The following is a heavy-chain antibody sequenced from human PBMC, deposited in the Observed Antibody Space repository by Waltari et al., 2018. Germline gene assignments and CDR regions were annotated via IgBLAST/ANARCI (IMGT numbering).Heavy chain of an antibody. CDR3: ARHPHFSSSEGWAFDI. CDR1: GDSINSGSSC. D-gene: IGHD6-6*01. V-gene: IGHV4-39*01. J-gene: IGHJ3*02. CDR2: LYYSGNT. Sequence: QLQLQESGPGLVKPSETLSLTCNVSGDSINSGSSCWGWLGQPPGKGLEWIGSLYYSGNTYYHPSLKSRVTISVDTSKNQFSLNLSSVTAADTAVYYCARHPHFSSSEGWAFDIWGQGTLVTVSS.